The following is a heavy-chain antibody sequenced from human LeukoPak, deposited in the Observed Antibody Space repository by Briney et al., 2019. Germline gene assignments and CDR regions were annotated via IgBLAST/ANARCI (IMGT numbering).Heavy chain of an antibody. D-gene: IGHD4-17*01. J-gene: IGHJ4*02. Sequence: GGSLRLSCAASGFTFSSYSMNWVRQAPGKGLEWVSGISWNSGSIGYADSVKGRFTISRDNAKNSLYLQMNSLRAEDAALYYCAKDSGDYGDYQDYWGQGTLVTVSS. CDR3: AKDSGDYGDYQDY. CDR2: ISWNSGSI. V-gene: IGHV3-9*01. CDR1: GFTFSSYS.